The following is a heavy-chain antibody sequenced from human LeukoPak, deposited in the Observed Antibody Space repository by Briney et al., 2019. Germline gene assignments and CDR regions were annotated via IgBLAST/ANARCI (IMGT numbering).Heavy chain of an antibody. CDR1: GFTFSYYI. CDR2: ISSRGSTI. D-gene: IGHD6-13*01. CDR3: ARASEGLASGGTNY. Sequence: GGSLRLSCAASGFTFSYYIMNWVRQAPGKGLEWVSYISSRGSTIYYADSVKGRFAISRDNAKNSLNLQMHSLTAEDSAVYYCARASEGLASGGTNYWGQGTLVTVSS. V-gene: IGHV3-48*04. J-gene: IGHJ4*02.